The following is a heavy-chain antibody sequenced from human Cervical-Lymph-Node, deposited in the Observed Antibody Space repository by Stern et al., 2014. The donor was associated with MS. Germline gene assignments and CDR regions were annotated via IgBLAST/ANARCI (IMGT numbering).Heavy chain of an antibody. Sequence: EVQLLESGGGLVQPGGSLRLSCAASGFTFSSYDMHWVRQATGKGLEWVSAIGTAGDTYYPGSVKGRFTISRENAKNSLYLQMNSLRAGDTAVYYCARGRTYSYGSYYFDYWGQGTLVTVSS. J-gene: IGHJ4*02. D-gene: IGHD5-18*01. CDR3: ARGRTYSYGSYYFDY. V-gene: IGHV3-13*01. CDR1: GFTFSSYD. CDR2: IGTAGDT.